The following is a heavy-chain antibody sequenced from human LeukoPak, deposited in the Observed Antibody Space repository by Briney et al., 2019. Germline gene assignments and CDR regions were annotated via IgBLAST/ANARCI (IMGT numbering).Heavy chain of an antibody. J-gene: IGHJ4*02. D-gene: IGHD2-8*02. CDR2: ISSSSSYI. CDR3: ARESRSAAPNLVPFFDY. CDR1: GFTFSSYS. Sequence: KTGGSLRLSCAASGFTFSSYSMNWVRQAPGKGLEWVSSISSSSSYIYYADSVKGRFTISRDNAKNSLYLQMNSLRAEDTAVYYCARESRSAAPNLVPFFDYWGQGTLVTVSS. V-gene: IGHV3-21*01.